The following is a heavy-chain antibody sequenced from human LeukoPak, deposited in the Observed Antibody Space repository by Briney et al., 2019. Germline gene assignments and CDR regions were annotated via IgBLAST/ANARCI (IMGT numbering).Heavy chain of an antibody. J-gene: IGHJ4*02. D-gene: IGHD3-22*01. CDR1: GFTFSSNY. Sequence: PGGSLRLSCAASGFTFSSNYMSWVRQAPGKGLEWVSVIYSGGNTFYAASVKGRFTVSRDNSKNTLYLQMTSLRAEDTAVYYCARADYYDSSGYNDYWGQGTLVTVSS. V-gene: IGHV3-53*01. CDR2: IYSGGNT. CDR3: ARADYYDSSGYNDY.